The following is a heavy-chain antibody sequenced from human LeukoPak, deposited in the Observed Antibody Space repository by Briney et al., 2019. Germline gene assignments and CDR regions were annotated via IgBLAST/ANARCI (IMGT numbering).Heavy chain of an antibody. D-gene: IGHD6-6*01. CDR2: ISGSGGST. V-gene: IGHV3-23*01. CDR3: AKRQTSSSLLYYFDY. CDR1: GFTFRSYA. J-gene: IGHJ4*02. Sequence: GGSLRLSCAASGFTFRSYAMSWVGQAPGKGVEGVSAISGSGGSTYYADSVKGRFTISRDNSKNTLYLQMNSLRAEDTAVYYCAKRQTSSSLLYYFDYWGQGTLVTVSS.